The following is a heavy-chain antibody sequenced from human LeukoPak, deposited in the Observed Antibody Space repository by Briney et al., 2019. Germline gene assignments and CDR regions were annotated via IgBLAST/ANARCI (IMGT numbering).Heavy chain of an antibody. D-gene: IGHD2-15*01. CDR2: INHSGST. CDR3: ASRPYCSGGSCYSDYYYYYMDV. V-gene: IGHV4-34*01. J-gene: IGHJ6*03. CDR1: GGSFSGYY. Sequence: SETLSPTCAVYGGSFSGYYWSWIRQPPGKGLEWIGEINHSGSTNYNPSLKSRVTISVDTSKNQFSLKLSSVTAADTAVYYCASRPYCSGGSCYSDYYYYYMDVWGKGTTVTVSS.